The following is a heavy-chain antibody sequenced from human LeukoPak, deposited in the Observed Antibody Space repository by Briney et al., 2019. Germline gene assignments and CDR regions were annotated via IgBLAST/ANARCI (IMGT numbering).Heavy chain of an antibody. J-gene: IGHJ6*03. D-gene: IGHD3-10*01. CDR2: IYYSGST. V-gene: IGHV4-39*01. CDR1: GGSISSSSYY. Sequence: SETLSLTCTVSGGSISSSSYYWGWIRQPPGKGLEWIGSIYYSGSTYYNPSLKSRVTISVDTSTNQFSLKLSSVTAADTAVYYCARHRYYYRSGSYYGAPYYMDVWGKGTTVTVSS. CDR3: ARHRYYYRSGSYYGAPYYMDV.